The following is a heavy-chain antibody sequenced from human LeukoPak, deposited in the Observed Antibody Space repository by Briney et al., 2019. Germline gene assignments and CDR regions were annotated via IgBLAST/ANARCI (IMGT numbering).Heavy chain of an antibody. J-gene: IGHJ1*01. CDR3: ARDRGGSYMYLQH. D-gene: IGHD1-26*01. Sequence: GGSLRLSCAASGFTFSSYGMNWVRQAPGKGLEWVAGINWDGGSAGYADSVKGRFTISRDNFKNSLFLQMNSLRAEDTALYYCARDRGGSYMYLQHWGQGTLVTVSS. V-gene: IGHV3-20*04. CDR1: GFTFSSYG. CDR2: INWDGGSA.